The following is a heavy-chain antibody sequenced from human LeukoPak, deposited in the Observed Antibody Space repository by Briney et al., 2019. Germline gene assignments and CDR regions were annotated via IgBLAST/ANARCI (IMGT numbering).Heavy chain of an antibody. Sequence: PGGSLRLSCAASGFTFNSYGMSWVRQAPGKGLEWVSTISGSGGSTNYADSVKGRFTISRDNSKNTLYLQMNRLRVEDAAVYYCARAPVTSCRGAFCYPFDYWGQGTLVTVSS. CDR3: ARAPVTSCRGAFCYPFDY. CDR2: ISGSGGST. J-gene: IGHJ4*02. CDR1: GFTFNSYG. D-gene: IGHD2-15*01. V-gene: IGHV3-23*01.